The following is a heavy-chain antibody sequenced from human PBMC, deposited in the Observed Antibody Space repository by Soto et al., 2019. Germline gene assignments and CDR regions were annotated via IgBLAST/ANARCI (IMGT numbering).Heavy chain of an antibody. Sequence: SETLSLTCTVSGGSISSGGYYWSWIRQHPGKGLEWIGYIYYSGSTYYNPSLKSRVTISVDTSKNQFSLKLSSVTAADTAVYYCANFVSGYYYYGMDVWGQGTTVTVSS. CDR2: IYYSGST. J-gene: IGHJ6*02. D-gene: IGHD3-16*01. CDR3: ANFVSGYYYYGMDV. V-gene: IGHV4-31*03. CDR1: GGSISSGGYY.